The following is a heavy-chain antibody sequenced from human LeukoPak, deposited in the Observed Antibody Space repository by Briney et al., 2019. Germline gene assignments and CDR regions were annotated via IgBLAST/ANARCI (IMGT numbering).Heavy chain of an antibody. J-gene: IGHJ3*02. CDR3: ARAYSSGWYYAFDI. D-gene: IGHD6-19*01. CDR1: GFTFSRYW. Sequence: GGSLRLSCAASGFTFSRYWMSWVRQAPGKGLEWVANIEQDGSEKYYVDSVKGRFTISRDNAKNSLYLQMNSLRAEDTALYYCARAYSSGWYYAFDIWGQGTMVTVSS. CDR2: IEQDGSEK. V-gene: IGHV3-7*03.